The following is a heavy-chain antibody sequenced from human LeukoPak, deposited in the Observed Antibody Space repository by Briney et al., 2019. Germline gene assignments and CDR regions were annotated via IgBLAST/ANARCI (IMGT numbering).Heavy chain of an antibody. Sequence: PGGSLRLSCAASGFTLSNYGMHWVRQAPGKGPEWVAVLWADGLNQYYSDSVRGRFTFSRDNSKNTLYLQMNSLRAEDTAVYYCARERAPLDGLDHWGQGTLVTVSS. J-gene: IGHJ4*02. CDR3: ARERAPLDGLDH. CDR2: LWADGLNQ. CDR1: GFTLSNYG. V-gene: IGHV3-33*01.